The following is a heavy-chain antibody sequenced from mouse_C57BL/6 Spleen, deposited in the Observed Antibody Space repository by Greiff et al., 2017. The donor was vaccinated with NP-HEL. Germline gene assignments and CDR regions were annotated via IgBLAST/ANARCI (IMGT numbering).Heavy chain of an antibody. V-gene: IGHV5-17*01. CDR2: ISSGSSTI. J-gene: IGHJ4*01. Sequence: DVQLQESGGGLVKPGGSLKLSCAASGFTFSDYGMHWVRQAPEKGLEWVAYISSGSSTIYYADTVKGRFTISRDNAKNTLFLQMTSLRSEDTAMYYCARGLLLRYYYAMDYWGQGTSVTVSS. CDR3: ARGLLLRYYYAMDY. CDR1: GFTFSDYG. D-gene: IGHD1-1*01.